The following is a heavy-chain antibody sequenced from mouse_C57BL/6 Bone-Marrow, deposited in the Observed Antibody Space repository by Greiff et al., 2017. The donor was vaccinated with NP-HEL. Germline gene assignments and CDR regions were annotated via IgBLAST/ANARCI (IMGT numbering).Heavy chain of an antibody. V-gene: IGHV5-12*01. CDR1: GFTFSDYY. CDR2: ISNGGGST. CDR3: ARLEGDYFDY. J-gene: IGHJ2*01. Sequence: EVKLVESGGGLVQPGGSLKLSCAASGFTFSDYYMYWVRQTPEKRLEWVAYISNGGGSTYYPDTVKGRFTISRDNAKNTLYLQMGRLKSEDTAMYYCARLEGDYFDYWGQGTTLTVSS.